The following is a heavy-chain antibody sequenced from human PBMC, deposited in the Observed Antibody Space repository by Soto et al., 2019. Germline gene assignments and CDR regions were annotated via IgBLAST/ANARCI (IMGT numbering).Heavy chain of an antibody. V-gene: IGHV3-23*01. Sequence: GGSLRLSCAASGFTFSGYARSWVRQAPGKGLEWVSAISGSGGSTYYADSVKGLFTISSDNSKNTLYLQMNILAAEDTVVYYCAKDLSMAARSKFDCWGQGTLVTVSS. J-gene: IGHJ4*02. D-gene: IGHD4-4*01. CDR3: AKDLSMAARSKFDC. CDR1: GFTFSGYA. CDR2: ISGSGGST.